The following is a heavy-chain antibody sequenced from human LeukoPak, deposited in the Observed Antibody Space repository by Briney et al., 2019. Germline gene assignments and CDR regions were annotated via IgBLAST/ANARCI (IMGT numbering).Heavy chain of an antibody. Sequence: GGSLRLSCAASGFTFSTHGMHWVRQAPGKGLEWVAFIRYDGINKYYADSVKGRFTISRDNSKNTLYLQMNSLRAEDTAVYYCAKDRGSGSLNDWGQGTLVTVSS. V-gene: IGHV3-30*02. J-gene: IGHJ4*02. D-gene: IGHD3-10*01. CDR1: GFTFSTHG. CDR2: IRYDGINK. CDR3: AKDRGSGSLND.